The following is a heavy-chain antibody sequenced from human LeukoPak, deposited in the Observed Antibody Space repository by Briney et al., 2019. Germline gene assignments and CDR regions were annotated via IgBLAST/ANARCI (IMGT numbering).Heavy chain of an antibody. CDR2: IIPIFGTA. CDR1: GGTFSSYA. Sequence: ASVKVSCKASGGTFSSYAISWVRQAPGQGLEWMGGIIPIFGTANYAQKLQGRVTITADESTSTAYMELSSLRSEDTAVYYCARGPYSGSYFYYYGMDVWGQGTTVTVSS. D-gene: IGHD1-26*01. CDR3: ARGPYSGSYFYYYGMDV. V-gene: IGHV1-69*13. J-gene: IGHJ6*02.